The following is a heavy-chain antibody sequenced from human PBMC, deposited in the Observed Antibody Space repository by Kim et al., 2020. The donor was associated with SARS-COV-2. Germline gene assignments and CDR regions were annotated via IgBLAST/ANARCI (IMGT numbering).Heavy chain of an antibody. CDR3: ANLGTAQYYYYYGMDV. J-gene: IGHJ6*02. V-gene: IGHV3-23*01. D-gene: IGHD1-1*01. Sequence: VKGRFTISKDNSKNKLYLQMNSLRAEDTAVYYCANLGTAQYYYYYGMDVWGHGTTVTVSS.